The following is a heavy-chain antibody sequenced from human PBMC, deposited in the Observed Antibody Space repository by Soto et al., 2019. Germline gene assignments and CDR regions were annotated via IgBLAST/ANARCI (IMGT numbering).Heavy chain of an antibody. CDR2: ISAYNGNT. CDR1: GYTFTSYG. V-gene: IGHV1-18*01. D-gene: IGHD3-22*01. CDR3: ARDNTYYYDSSGYHDAFDI. J-gene: IGHJ3*02. Sequence: ASVKVSCKASGYTFTSYGISWVRQAPGQGLEWMGWISAYNGNTNYAQKFQGWVTMTRDTSISTAYMELSRLRSDDTAVYYCARDNTYYYDSSGYHDAFDIWGQGTMVTVSS.